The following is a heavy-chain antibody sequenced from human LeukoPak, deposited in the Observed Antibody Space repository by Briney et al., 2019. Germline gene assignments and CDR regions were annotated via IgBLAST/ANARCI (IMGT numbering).Heavy chain of an antibody. D-gene: IGHD6-19*01. CDR1: GFTFSNYA. V-gene: IGHV3-7*04. J-gene: IGHJ4*02. CDR3: TRVGGGDGSGWSTTDY. Sequence: PGGSLRLSCAASGFTFSNYAMPWVRQAPGKGLEWVANINQDGSEKYDVDSAKGRFTISRDNAKNSLYLQMNSLRVEDTAMYYCTRVGGGDGSGWSTTDYWGQGTLVTISS. CDR2: INQDGSEK.